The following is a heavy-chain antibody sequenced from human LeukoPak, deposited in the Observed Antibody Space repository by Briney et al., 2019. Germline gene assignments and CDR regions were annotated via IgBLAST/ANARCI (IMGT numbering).Heavy chain of an antibody. J-gene: IGHJ4*02. CDR2: ISYDGSNK. CDR1: GFTFSSYA. D-gene: IGHD3-16*01. Sequence: GGSLRLSCAASGFTFSSYAMHWVRQAPGKGLEWVAVISYDGSNKYYADSVKGRFTISRDNSKNTLYLQMNSLRAEDTAVYYCARDWMGAADYWGQGTLVTVSS. CDR3: ARDWMGAADY. V-gene: IGHV3-30*04.